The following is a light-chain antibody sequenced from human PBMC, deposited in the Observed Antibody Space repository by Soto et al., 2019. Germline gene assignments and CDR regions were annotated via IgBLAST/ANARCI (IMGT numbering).Light chain of an antibody. CDR3: SSHAGSNAFYV. CDR2: EVT. V-gene: IGLV2-14*01. J-gene: IGLJ1*01. Sequence: QSVLTQPASVSGSPGQSITISCTGTSSDIGAYDYVPWYQQYPGRVPKLIIHEVTNRPSGVSDRFSGSKSGNTASLTISGLQTEDEADYYCSSHAGSNAFYVFGTGTKVTVL. CDR1: SSDIGAYDY.